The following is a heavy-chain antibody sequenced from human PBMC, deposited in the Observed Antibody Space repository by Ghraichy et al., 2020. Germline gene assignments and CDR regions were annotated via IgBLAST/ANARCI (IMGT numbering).Heavy chain of an antibody. D-gene: IGHD1-26*01. CDR3: ARRGGGNYPFYFDT. Sequence: SETLSLTCAVYGGSYSGQYWSWIRQPPGKGLEWIGEVDDRGITNYNPSLKSRVTISVDTSKNQFSLKLSSVTAADTAVYYCARRGGGNYPFYFDTWGQGTLVTVSS. CDR1: GGSYSGQY. CDR2: VDDRGIT. J-gene: IGHJ4*02. V-gene: IGHV4-34*01.